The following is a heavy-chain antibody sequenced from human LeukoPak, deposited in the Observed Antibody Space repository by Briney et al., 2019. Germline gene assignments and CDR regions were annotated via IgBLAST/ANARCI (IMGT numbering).Heavy chain of an antibody. CDR1: GYSTSSGYY. CDR2: IYHSGST. J-gene: IGHJ4*02. Sequence: SETLSLTCTVSGYSTSSGYYWGWIRQPPGKGLEWIGSIYHSGSTYYNPSLKSRVTISVDTSKNQFSLKLSSVTAADTAVYYCARLRTPERDDSSGYYYLPPKSGFDYWGQGTLVTVSS. D-gene: IGHD3-22*01. V-gene: IGHV4-38-2*02. CDR3: ARLRTPERDDSSGYYYLPPKSGFDY.